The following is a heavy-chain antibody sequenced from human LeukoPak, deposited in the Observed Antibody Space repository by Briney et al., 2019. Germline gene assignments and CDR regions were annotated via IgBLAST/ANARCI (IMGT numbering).Heavy chain of an antibody. CDR3: AKGVAATPLSYFDY. J-gene: IGHJ4*02. CDR1: GFTFSSYW. Sequence: GGSLRLSCAASGFTFSSYWMHWVRQAPGKGLVWVSRINSDGSSTSYADSVKGRFTISRDNAKNSLYLQMNSLRAEDTALYYCAKGVAATPLSYFDYWGQGTLVTVSS. D-gene: IGHD2-15*01. CDR2: INSDGSST. V-gene: IGHV3-74*01.